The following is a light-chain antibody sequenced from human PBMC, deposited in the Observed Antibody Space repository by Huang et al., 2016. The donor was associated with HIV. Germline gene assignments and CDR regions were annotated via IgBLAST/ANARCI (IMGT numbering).Light chain of an antibody. CDR2: GAS. V-gene: IGKV3-20*01. Sequence: EIVLTQSPGTLSLSPGERATLSCRASQSVSTDYLAWYQQKPGQAPTLLVYGASSRATGIPDRFSGSASGTDFTLTISRLEPEDFAVYNCQHYGTSPGTFGQGTKVEIK. CDR3: QHYGTSPGT. CDR1: QSVSTDY. J-gene: IGKJ1*01.